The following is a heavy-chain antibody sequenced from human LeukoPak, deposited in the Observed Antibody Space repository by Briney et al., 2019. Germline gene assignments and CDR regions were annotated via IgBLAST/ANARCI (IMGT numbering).Heavy chain of an antibody. D-gene: IGHD6-19*01. V-gene: IGHV4-4*07. CDR1: GGSISSYY. CDR3: ARTYSSGWDEVYWFDP. CDR2: IYTSGST. J-gene: IGHJ5*02. Sequence: PSETLSLTCTVFGGSISSYYWSWIRQPAGKGLEWIGRIYTSGSTNYNPSLKSRVTMSVDTSKNQFSLKLGSVTAADTAVYYCARTYSSGWDEVYWFDPWGQGTLVTVSS.